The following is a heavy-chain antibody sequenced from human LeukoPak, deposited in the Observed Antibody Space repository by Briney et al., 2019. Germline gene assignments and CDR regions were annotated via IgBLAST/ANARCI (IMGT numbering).Heavy chain of an antibody. J-gene: IGHJ4*02. CDR2: INTDGSST. CDR3: ARDDCSSSNCLTY. Sequence: GGSLRLSCATSGFTFSSYAMHWVRQAPGKGLVWVSRINTDGSSTNYADSVKGRFTISRKKTLYLQMNSLRAEDTAVYYCARDDCSSSNCLTYWGQGTLVTVSS. D-gene: IGHD2-2*01. V-gene: IGHV3-74*01. CDR1: GFTFSSYA.